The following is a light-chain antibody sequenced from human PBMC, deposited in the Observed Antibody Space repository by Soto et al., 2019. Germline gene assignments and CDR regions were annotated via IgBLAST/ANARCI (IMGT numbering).Light chain of an antibody. CDR2: AAS. CDR1: QSISSY. V-gene: IGKV1-39*01. Sequence: DIQITQSPSSLSASVGDRVTITCRASQSISSYLNWYQQKPGKAPKLLIYAASSLQSGVPSRFSGSGSGTYFTLTISSLQPEDFATYYCQQCYSTPKWTFGQGTKVEIK. J-gene: IGKJ1*01. CDR3: QQCYSTPKWT.